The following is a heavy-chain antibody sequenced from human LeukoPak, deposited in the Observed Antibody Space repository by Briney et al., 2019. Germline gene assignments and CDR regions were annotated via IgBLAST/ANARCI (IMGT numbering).Heavy chain of an antibody. CDR3: ARHSGGSGSARYAQYFDY. V-gene: IGHV4-59*08. Sequence: PETLSLTSTVSGGSISSYYWTWIRQPPGKGLEWIGYIYYSGSPNYNPSLKSRVTISLDMSKNQFSLKLSSVTAADTAVYYCARHSGGSGSARYAQYFDYRGQGTLVTVSS. D-gene: IGHD3-10*01. CDR1: GGSISSYY. CDR2: IYYSGSP. J-gene: IGHJ4*02.